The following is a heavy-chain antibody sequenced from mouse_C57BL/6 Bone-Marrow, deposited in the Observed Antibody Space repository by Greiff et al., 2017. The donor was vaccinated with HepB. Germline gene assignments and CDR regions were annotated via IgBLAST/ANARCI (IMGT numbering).Heavy chain of an antibody. V-gene: IGHV3-6*01. Sequence: EVQLQQSGPGLVKPSQSLSLTCSVPGYSITSGYYWNWIRQFPGNNLEWMGYISYDGSNNYNPSLKNRISITRDTSKNQFFLKLSSVTTEDTATYYWARRYYGSLFAYWGQGTLVTVSA. D-gene: IGHD1-1*01. CDR3: ARRYYGSLFAY. CDR2: ISYDGSN. CDR1: GYSITSGYY. J-gene: IGHJ3*01.